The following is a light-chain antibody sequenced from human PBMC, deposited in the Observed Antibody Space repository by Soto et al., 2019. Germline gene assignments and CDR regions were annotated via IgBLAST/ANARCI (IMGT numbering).Light chain of an antibody. J-gene: IGKJ4*01. V-gene: IGKV3-15*01. CDR2: GAS. CDR3: QHYNNWVGT. CDR1: QSVSSN. Sequence: EIVLTQSPGTLSLSPGERATLSCRASQSVSSNLAWYQQKPGQAPRLLIYGASTRATGIPARFSGSGSGTEFTLTISSLQSEDFTVYYCQHYNNWVGTFGGGTKVDIK.